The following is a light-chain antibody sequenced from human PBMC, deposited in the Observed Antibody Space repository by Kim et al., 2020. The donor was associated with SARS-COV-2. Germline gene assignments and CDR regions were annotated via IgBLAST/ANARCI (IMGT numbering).Light chain of an antibody. CDR1: QSVSTS. J-gene: IGKJ1*01. V-gene: IGKV3-15*01. CDR3: KQYNNRQRT. Sequence: EIVMTQSPATLSVSPGERATLFCRASQSVSTSLAWYQQKPGQPPRLLIHGASARATGVPARFSGSWSGTEFTLTISSVQSEDFAVYYCKQYNNRQRTIGQGTKVDIK. CDR2: GAS.